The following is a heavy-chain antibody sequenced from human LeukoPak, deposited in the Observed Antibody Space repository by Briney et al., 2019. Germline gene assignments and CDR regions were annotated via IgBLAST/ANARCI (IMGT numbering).Heavy chain of an antibody. CDR2: ICGSGGSA. J-gene: IGHJ4*02. CDR1: GISLSNYG. D-gene: IGHD3-22*01. Sequence: EGSLRLSCAVSGISLSNYGMSWVRQAPGKGQEWDAGICGSGGSATYADSVKGRFTISRDNPKNTLYLQMNRLRAEDTAVYFCAERGVVIRVILVGFHKEAYYFDSWGQGALVTVSS. V-gene: IGHV3-23*01. CDR3: AERGVVIRVILVGFHKEAYYFDS.